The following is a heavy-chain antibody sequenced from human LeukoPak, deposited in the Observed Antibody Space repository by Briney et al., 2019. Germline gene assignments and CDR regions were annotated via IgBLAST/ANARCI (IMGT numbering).Heavy chain of an antibody. V-gene: IGHV4-59*01. D-gene: IGHD4-17*01. CDR3: ATVGGDYSDAFDI. Sequence: SETLSLTCTVSGGSISSYYWSRIRQPPGKGLEWIGYIYYSGSTNYNPSLKSRVTISVDTSKNQFSLKLSSVTAADTAVYYCATVGGDYSDAFDIWGQGTMVTASS. CDR1: GGSISSYY. CDR2: IYYSGST. J-gene: IGHJ3*02.